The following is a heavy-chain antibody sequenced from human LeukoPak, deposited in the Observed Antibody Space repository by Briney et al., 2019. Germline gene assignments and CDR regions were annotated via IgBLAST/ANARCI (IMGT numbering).Heavy chain of an antibody. CDR2: IYYGGNT. Sequence: SETLSLTCTVSGGSINNFYWSWIRQPPGKGLEWIGYIYYGGNTNYNPSLKSRVTISVDTSKNQFSLQLSSVTTADTAVYYCARGGWSLDYWGQGTLVTVSS. D-gene: IGHD6-19*01. CDR3: ARGGWSLDY. J-gene: IGHJ4*02. V-gene: IGHV4-59*01. CDR1: GGSINNFY.